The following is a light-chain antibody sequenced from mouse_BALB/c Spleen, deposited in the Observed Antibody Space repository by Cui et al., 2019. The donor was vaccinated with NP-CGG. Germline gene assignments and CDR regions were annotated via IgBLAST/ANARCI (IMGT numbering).Light chain of an antibody. CDR3: ALWYSNHWV. CDR1: TGAVTTNNY. CDR2: GTN. J-gene: IGLJ1*01. V-gene: IGLV1*01. Sequence: HAVVTQESALTTSPGEKVTLTCRSSTGAVTTNNYANWVQEKPDHLFTGLIGGTNNRAPGVPARFSGSLIGDKAALTITGAQTEDEAIYFCALWYSNHWVFGGGTKLTVL.